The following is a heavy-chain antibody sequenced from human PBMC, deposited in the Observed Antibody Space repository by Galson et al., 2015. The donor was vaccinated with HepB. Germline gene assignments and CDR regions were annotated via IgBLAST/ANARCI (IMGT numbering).Heavy chain of an antibody. CDR2: VDLSGRDP. Sequence: SLRLSCAASGFTFVTYTMSWVRQTPGEGLEWLSTVDLSGRDPYYADSVKGRFTISRDTSKNTLYLQMNSLRVEDTAVYFCVRGAPGDCSSTSCALMDVWDQGTTVTVSS. CDR3: VRGAPGDCSSTSCALMDV. J-gene: IGHJ6*02. D-gene: IGHD2-2*01. V-gene: IGHV3-23*01. CDR1: GFTFVTYT.